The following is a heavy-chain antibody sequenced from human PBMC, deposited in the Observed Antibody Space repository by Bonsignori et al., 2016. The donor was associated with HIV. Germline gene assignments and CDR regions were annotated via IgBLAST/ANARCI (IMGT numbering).Heavy chain of an antibody. CDR1: GFIFGGSA. CDR2: IRSKDNNYAT. Sequence: GGSLRLSCAASGFIFGGSAMHWVRQAPGKGLEWVGRIRSKDNNYATAYAVSVKGRFTLSRDDSKNTAYLQMNSLKTEDTAVYYCRAANDFWTGYAGSYYFDYWGQGTLVTVSS. CDR3: RAANDFWTGYAGSYYFDY. V-gene: IGHV3-73*01. D-gene: IGHD3/OR15-3a*01. J-gene: IGHJ4*02.